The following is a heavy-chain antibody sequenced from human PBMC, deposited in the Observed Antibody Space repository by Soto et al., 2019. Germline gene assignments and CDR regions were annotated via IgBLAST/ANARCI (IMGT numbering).Heavy chain of an antibody. Sequence: QEQLVESGGGVVQPGRSLRLSCAASGFSFRTYAMHWVRQAPGKGLEWVAVISSDGRKEFYVDSVKGRLTISRDNSKNTLYLQMNSPRADDTAIYYCARDNGGYWGQGTLVTVSS. D-gene: IGHD2-8*01. CDR1: GFSFRTYA. CDR3: ARDNGGY. J-gene: IGHJ4*02. V-gene: IGHV3-30*04. CDR2: ISSDGRKE.